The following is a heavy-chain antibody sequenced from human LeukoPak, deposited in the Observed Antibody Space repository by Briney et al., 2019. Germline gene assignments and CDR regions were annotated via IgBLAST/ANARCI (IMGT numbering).Heavy chain of an antibody. CDR3: ARELYSYGSGGFDP. J-gene: IGHJ5*02. CDR1: GFTVSSNY. D-gene: IGHD5-18*01. Sequence: GGSLRLSCAASGFTVSSNYMSWVRQAPGKGLEWVSVIYSGGSTYYADSVKGRFTISRDNSKNTLYLQMNSLRAEDTAVYYCARELYSYGSGGFDPWGQGTLVSVS. V-gene: IGHV3-53*01. CDR2: IYSGGST.